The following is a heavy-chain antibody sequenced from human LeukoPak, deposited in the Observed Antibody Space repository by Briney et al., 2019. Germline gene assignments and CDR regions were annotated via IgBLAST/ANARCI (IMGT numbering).Heavy chain of an antibody. D-gene: IGHD4-17*01. Sequence: PGGSLRPSCAASGFTFSSYAMSWVRQAPGKGLEWVSAISGSGGSTYYADSVKGRFTISRDNSKNTLYLQMNSLRAEDTAVYYCAKRHDYGDYYFDYWGQGTLVTVSS. V-gene: IGHV3-23*01. J-gene: IGHJ4*02. CDR3: AKRHDYGDYYFDY. CDR2: ISGSGGST. CDR1: GFTFSSYA.